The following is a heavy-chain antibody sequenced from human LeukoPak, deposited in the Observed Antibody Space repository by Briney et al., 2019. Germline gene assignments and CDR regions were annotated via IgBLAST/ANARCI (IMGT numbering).Heavy chain of an antibody. CDR3: ARDELDYYDSSGPA. D-gene: IGHD3-22*01. Sequence: SETLSLTCTVSGGSISSYYWSWIRQPPGKGLEWIGYIYYSGSTNYNPSLKSRVTMSVDTSKNQFSLKLSSVTAADTAVYYCARDELDYYDSSGPAWGQGTLVTVSS. V-gene: IGHV4-59*12. J-gene: IGHJ5*02. CDR1: GGSISSYY. CDR2: IYYSGST.